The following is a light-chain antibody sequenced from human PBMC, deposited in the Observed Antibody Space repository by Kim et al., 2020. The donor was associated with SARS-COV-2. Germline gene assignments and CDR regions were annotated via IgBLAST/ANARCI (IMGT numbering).Light chain of an antibody. CDR3: AAWDDNLNGWV. CDR1: SSNIVTNS. V-gene: IGLV1-44*01. CDR2: SSN. Sequence: GQRVNISCSGGSSNIVTNSVNWYQQLPGTAPKLVIYSSNQRPSGVPDRFSGSKSGSSASLAISGVHSEDESDYFCAAWDDNLNGWVFGGGTQLSVL. J-gene: IGLJ3*02.